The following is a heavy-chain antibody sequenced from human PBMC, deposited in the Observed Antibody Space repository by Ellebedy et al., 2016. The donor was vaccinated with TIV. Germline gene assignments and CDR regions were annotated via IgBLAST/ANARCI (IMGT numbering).Heavy chain of an antibody. CDR3: ARGYSSGWYNWFDP. J-gene: IGHJ5*02. V-gene: IGHV4-59*01. D-gene: IGHD6-19*01. Sequence: MPSETLSLTCTVSGGSISSYYWSWIRQPPGKGLEWIGYIYYSGSTNYNPSLKSRVTISVDTSKNQFSLKLSPVTAADTAVYYCARGYSSGWYNWFDPWGQGTLVTVSS. CDR1: GGSISSYY. CDR2: IYYSGST.